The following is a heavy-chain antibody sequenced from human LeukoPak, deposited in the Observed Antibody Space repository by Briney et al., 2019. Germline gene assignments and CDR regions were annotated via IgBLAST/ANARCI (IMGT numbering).Heavy chain of an antibody. D-gene: IGHD6-13*01. CDR1: GYTFTSYA. CDR2: INTNTGNP. CDR3: ARPSSSWPGDAFDI. J-gene: IGHJ3*02. V-gene: IGHV7-4-1*02. Sequence: ASVKVSCKASGYTFTSYAMNWVRQAPGQGLEWMGWINTNTGNPTYAQGFAGRFVFSLDTSVSTSYLQISSLKAEDTAVFYCARPSSSWPGDAFDIWGQGTMVTVSS.